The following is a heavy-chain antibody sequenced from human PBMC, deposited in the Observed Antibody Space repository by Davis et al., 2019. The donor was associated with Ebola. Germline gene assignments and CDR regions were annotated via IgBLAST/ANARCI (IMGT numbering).Heavy chain of an antibody. D-gene: IGHD5-24*01. CDR1: GYTLTELS. CDR2: FDPEDGET. V-gene: IGHV1-24*01. J-gene: IGHJ4*02. CDR3: ARGLEMVTGSDY. Sequence: ASVKVSCKVSGYTLTELSMHWVRQAPGKGLEWMGGFDPEDGETIYAQKFQGRVTMTEDTSTDTAYMELSSLRSEDTAVYYCARGLEMVTGSDYWGQGTLVTVSS.